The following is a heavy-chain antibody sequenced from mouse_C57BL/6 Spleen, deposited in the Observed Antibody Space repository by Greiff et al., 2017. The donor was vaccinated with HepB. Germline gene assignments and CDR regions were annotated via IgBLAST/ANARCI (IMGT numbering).Heavy chain of an antibody. Sequence: DVMLVESGGGLVQPGGSLSLSCAASGFTFTDYYMSWVRQPPGKALEWLGFIRNKANGYTTEYSASVKGRFTISRDNSQSILYLQMNALRAEDSATYYCARYYGSSCFDYWGQGTTLTVSS. J-gene: IGHJ2*01. V-gene: IGHV7-3*01. CDR1: GFTFTDYY. D-gene: IGHD1-1*01. CDR3: ARYYGSSCFDY. CDR2: IRNKANGYTT.